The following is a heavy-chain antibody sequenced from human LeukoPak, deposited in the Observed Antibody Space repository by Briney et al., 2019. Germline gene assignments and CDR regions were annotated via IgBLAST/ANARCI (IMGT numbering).Heavy chain of an antibody. D-gene: IGHD2-2*01. CDR1: GFSFSIYS. Sequence: PGGSLRLSCAASGFSFSIYSMNWVRQAPGKGLEWVSSVSSSSTSIYYADSLKGRSTISRDNAKNSLFLQVNSLRDEDTAVYYCARGPPCSSTRCYVTGAFDFWGQGTMVTVSS. CDR2: VSSSSTSI. CDR3: ARGPPCSSTRCYVTGAFDF. V-gene: IGHV3-21*01. J-gene: IGHJ3*01.